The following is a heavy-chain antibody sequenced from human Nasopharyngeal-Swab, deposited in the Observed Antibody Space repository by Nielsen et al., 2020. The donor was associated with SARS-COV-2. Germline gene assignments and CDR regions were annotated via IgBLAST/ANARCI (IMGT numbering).Heavy chain of an antibody. CDR3: TILWFGESANYGMDV. CDR1: GFTFGDYA. J-gene: IGHJ6*02. Sequence: GGSLRLSCTASGFTFGDYAISWVRQAPGKGLEWVGFIRSKAYGGTTEYAASVKGRFTISRDDSKSIAYLQMNSLKTEDTAVYYCTILWFGESANYGMDVWGQGTTVTVSS. V-gene: IGHV3-49*04. D-gene: IGHD3-10*01. CDR2: IRSKAYGGTT.